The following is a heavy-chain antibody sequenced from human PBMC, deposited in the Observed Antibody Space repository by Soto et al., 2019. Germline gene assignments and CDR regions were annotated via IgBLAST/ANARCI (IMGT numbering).Heavy chain of an antibody. J-gene: IGHJ5*02. CDR2: IYHSGST. D-gene: IGHD1-26*01. Sequence: PSDTLSLTCAVSGGSISSGGYSWSWIRQPPGKGLEWIGYIYHSGSTCYNPALKSRVTISVDRSKNQFSLKLSSVTAADTAVDFRAGYRGWYSDNSLDPWGQGTRVTVS. CDR3: AGYRGWYSDNSLDP. V-gene: IGHV4-30-2*01. CDR1: GGSISSGGYS.